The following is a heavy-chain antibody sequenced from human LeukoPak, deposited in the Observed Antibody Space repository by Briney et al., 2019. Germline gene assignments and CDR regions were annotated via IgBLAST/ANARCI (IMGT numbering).Heavy chain of an antibody. J-gene: IGHJ4*02. V-gene: IGHV1-2*02. CDR2: TNPNTGDT. CDR3: ARKWGSGWADY. Sequence: ASVKVSCKTSGYAFSTYYIHWVRQAPGQGLEWMGWTNPNTGDTKYAQTFQGRVTMTRDTSINTAHMELSGLRSDDTAVYYCARKWGSGWADYWGQGTLVTVSS. CDR1: GYAFSTYY. D-gene: IGHD6-19*01.